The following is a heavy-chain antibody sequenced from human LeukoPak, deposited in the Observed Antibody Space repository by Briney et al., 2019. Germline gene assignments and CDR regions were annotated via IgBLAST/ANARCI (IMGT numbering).Heavy chain of an antibody. CDR3: ARGPRSSWTRFDY. CDR1: GYTFTSYD. Sequence: ASVKVSCKASGYTFTSYDINWVRQATGQGLEWMGWMNPNSGNTGYAQKFQGRVTITRNTSISTAYMELSSLRSEDTAVYYCARGPRSSWTRFDYWGQGTLVTVSS. J-gene: IGHJ4*02. V-gene: IGHV1-8*03. D-gene: IGHD6-13*01. CDR2: MNPNSGNT.